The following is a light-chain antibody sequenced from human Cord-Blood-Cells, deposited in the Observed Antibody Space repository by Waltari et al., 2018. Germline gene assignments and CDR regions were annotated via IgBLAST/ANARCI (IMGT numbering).Light chain of an antibody. CDR2: AAS. Sequence: DIQMTQSPSSLSASVGDRVTITCRASQSISSYLHWYQQKPGNAPKLLIYAASSLQSGVQSRFSGSGSGTDFTLTISSLQPEDFATYYCQQSYSTLTWTFGQGTKVEIK. V-gene: IGKV1-39*01. CDR3: QQSYSTLTWT. J-gene: IGKJ1*01. CDR1: QSISSY.